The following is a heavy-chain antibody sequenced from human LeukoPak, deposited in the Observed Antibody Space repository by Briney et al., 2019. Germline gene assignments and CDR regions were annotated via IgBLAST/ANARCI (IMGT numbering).Heavy chain of an antibody. CDR3: ARVVGRAISSSWYRGYYYYYMDV. J-gene: IGHJ6*03. CDR1: GFTFSSYW. V-gene: IGHV3-74*01. D-gene: IGHD6-13*01. Sequence: GGSLRLSCAASGFTFSSYWMHWVRQAPGKGLGWVSRINSDGSSTSYADSVKGRFTISRDNAKKTLYLQMNSLKAEDTAVYYCARVVGRAISSSWYRGYYYYYMDVWGKGTTVTVSS. CDR2: INSDGSST.